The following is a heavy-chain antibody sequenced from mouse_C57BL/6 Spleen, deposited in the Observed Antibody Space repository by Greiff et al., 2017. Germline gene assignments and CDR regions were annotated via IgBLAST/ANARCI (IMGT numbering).Heavy chain of an antibody. D-gene: IGHD2-3*01. CDR2: INPNNGGT. Sequence: EVQLQQSGPELVKPGASVKILCKASGYTFTDYNMDWVKQSHGESLGWIGDINPNNGGTIYNQKFKGKATLTVDKSSSTAYMELRSLTSEDTAVDYCVGTYDGYFRFAYWGQGTLVTVSA. CDR3: VGTYDGYFRFAY. CDR1: GYTFTDYN. J-gene: IGHJ3*01. V-gene: IGHV1-18*01.